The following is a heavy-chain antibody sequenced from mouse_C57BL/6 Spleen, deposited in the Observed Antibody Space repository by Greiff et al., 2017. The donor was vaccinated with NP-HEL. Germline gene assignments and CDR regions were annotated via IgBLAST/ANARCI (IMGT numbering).Heavy chain of an antibody. CDR1: GYTFTSYW. V-gene: IGHV1-53*01. J-gene: IGHJ3*01. CDR3: ARGDYYGSSFAGFAD. CDR2: INPSNGGT. D-gene: IGHD1-1*01. Sequence: QVQLQQPGTELVKPGASVKLSCKASGYTFTSYWMHWVKQRPGQGLEWIGNINPSNGGTNYNEKFKSKATLTVDKSSSTAYMQLSSLTSEDSAVXDCARGDYYGSSFAGFADWGQGTLVTVSA.